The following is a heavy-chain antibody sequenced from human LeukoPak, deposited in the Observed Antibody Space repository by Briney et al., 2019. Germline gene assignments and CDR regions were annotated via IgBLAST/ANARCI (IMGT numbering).Heavy chain of an antibody. CDR1: GYTFTSYY. D-gene: IGHD3-22*01. Sequence: GASVKVSCKASGYTFTSYYMHWVRQAPGQGLAWMGIINPSGGSTSYAQKFQGRVTMTRDTSTSTVYMELSSLRSEDTAVYYCARDLGGYYDPKYYFDYWGQGTLVTVSS. CDR3: ARDLGGYYDPKYYFDY. CDR2: INPSGGST. V-gene: IGHV1-46*01. J-gene: IGHJ4*02.